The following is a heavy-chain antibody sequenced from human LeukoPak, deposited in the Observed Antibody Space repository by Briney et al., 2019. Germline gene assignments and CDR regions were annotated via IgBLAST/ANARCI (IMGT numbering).Heavy chain of an antibody. J-gene: IGHJ4*02. CDR2: IKQDGSEK. D-gene: IGHD6-19*01. CDR1: RFTFSSYW. V-gene: IGHV3-7*01. CDR3: ARGESGWSETGGDY. Sequence: PGGSLRLSCAASRFTFSSYWMSWVRQAPGKGLEWVANIKQDGSEKYYVDSVKGRFTISRDNAKNSLYLQMNSLRAEDTAVYYCARGESGWSETGGDYWGQGTLVTVSS.